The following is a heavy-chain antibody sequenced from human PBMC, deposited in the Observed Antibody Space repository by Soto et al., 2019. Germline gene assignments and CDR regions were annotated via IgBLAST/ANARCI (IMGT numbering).Heavy chain of an antibody. J-gene: IGHJ6*02. D-gene: IGHD4-17*01. CDR2: IYHSGTT. CDR1: GYSIGSAYH. V-gene: IGHV4-38-2*01. Sequence: SETLSLTCAVPGYSIGSAYHWCFIRQPPGRGLEWIGNIYHSGTTYYNPSLDSRVTISVDTSNNQCSLKLNSVTAADTAVYYCARAFYGDYAAYHYGMDFCGQGTTVTVSS. CDR3: ARAFYGDYAAYHYGMDF.